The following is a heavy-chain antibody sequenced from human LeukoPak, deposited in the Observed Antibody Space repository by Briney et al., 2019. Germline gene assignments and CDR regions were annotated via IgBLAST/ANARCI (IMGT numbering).Heavy chain of an antibody. CDR2: IYTSGST. D-gene: IGHD1-1*01. J-gene: IGHJ4*02. Sequence: SETLSLTCTVSGGSISSYYWSWIWQPPGKGLEWIGYIYTSGSTNYNPSLKSRVTISVDTSKNQFSLKLSSVTAADTAVYYCARLDPGYFDYWGQGTLVTVSS. CDR1: GGSISSYY. CDR3: ARLDPGYFDY. V-gene: IGHV4-4*08.